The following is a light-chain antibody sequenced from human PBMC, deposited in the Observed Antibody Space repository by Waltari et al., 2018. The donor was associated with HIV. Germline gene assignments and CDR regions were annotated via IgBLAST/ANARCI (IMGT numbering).Light chain of an antibody. CDR1: SLRTYY. CDR3: NTRDRAGHHVV. J-gene: IGLJ3*02. Sequence: SELTQDPAVSVALGQTVSITCQGDSLRTYYASWYLQKPGQAPVLVISPIHNRPSGIQDRFSGSSSGNTASLTIPGAQAEDEGDYYCNTRDRAGHHVVFGGGTKLTVL. V-gene: IGLV3-19*01. CDR2: PIH.